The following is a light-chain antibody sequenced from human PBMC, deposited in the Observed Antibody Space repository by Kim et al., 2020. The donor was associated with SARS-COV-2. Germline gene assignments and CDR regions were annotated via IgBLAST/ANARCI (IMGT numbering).Light chain of an antibody. CDR2: RNN. CDR1: SSNIGSNS. Sequence: GQRVTISCSGSSSNIGSNSVYWYQQLPGTPPELLIYRNNQRPSGVPDRFSGSKSGTSASLAISGLRSEDEADYYCAAWDDSLSGRVFGGGTQLTVL. V-gene: IGLV1-47*01. J-gene: IGLJ3*02. CDR3: AAWDDSLSGRV.